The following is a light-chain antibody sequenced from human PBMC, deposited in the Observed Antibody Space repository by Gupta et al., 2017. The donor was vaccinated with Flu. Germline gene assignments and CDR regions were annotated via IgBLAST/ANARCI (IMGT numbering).Light chain of an antibody. CDR3: SSYTSTGSFYV. V-gene: IGLV2-14*04. Sequence: PGQSITISCTGTSSDVGRSDSVSWYQQHPDEAPKLIIYDVTNRPSGVSSRFSGSKSGNTASLTISGLQAEDESDYYCSSYTSTGSFYVFGTGTKVTVL. CDR2: DVT. CDR1: SSDVGRSDS. J-gene: IGLJ1*01.